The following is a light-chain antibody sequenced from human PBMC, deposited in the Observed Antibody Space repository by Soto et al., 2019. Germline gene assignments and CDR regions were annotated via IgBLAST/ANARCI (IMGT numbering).Light chain of an antibody. CDR1: SGHSSYA. CDR3: QTWGTGGVV. V-gene: IGLV4-69*01. Sequence: QSVRTQSPSASASLGASVKLTCNLSSGHSSYAIAWHQQQPEKGPRYLMKLNSDGSHSKGDGIPDRFSGSSSGAERYLTISSLQSEDEADYYCQTWGTGGVVFGGGTKVTVL. J-gene: IGLJ2*01. CDR2: LNSDGSH.